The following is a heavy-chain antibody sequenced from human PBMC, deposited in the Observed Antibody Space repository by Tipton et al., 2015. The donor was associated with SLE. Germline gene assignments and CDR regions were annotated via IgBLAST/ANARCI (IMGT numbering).Heavy chain of an antibody. Sequence: QLVQSGAEVKKPGASVKVSCMASGYTFTSYGISWVRQAPGQGLEWMGWISAYNVNINYAQKFLDRLTMTTDTSTSTAYMDLRSLRSEDTAVYYCVTPIRGEVWGQGTLVTVSS. CDR3: VTPIRGEV. V-gene: IGHV1-18*01. CDR2: ISAYNVNI. J-gene: IGHJ4*02. CDR1: GYTFTSYG. D-gene: IGHD3-16*01.